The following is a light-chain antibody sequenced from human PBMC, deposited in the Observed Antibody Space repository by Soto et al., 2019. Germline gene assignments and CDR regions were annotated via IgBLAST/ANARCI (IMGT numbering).Light chain of an antibody. CDR2: GAS. CDR3: QQYGNSTQYT. V-gene: IGKV3-20*01. J-gene: IGKJ2*01. Sequence: EIVLTQSPGTLSLSPGERATLSCRASQSVSSSYLAWYQQKPGQAPRLLIYGASSRATGIPDRFSGSGSGKDFTLTISRLEPEDVAVYYCQQYGNSTQYTFGQGNKLEIK. CDR1: QSVSSSY.